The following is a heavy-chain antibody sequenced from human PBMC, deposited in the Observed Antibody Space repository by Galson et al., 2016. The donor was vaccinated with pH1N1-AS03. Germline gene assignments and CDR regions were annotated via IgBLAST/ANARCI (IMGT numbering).Heavy chain of an antibody. D-gene: IGHD6-13*01. CDR2: VNTRGNTI. Sequence: SLRLSCAASGFTFRSNSMSWVRQARGKGLEWVAFVNTRGNTIHYADSLKGRFTISRDNAKKVLYLQMNSLRAEDSGLYYCVRTWLTNSFDFWGQGTLVTVSS. V-gene: IGHV3-21*03. J-gene: IGHJ3*01. CDR3: VRTWLTNSFDF. CDR1: GFTFRSNS.